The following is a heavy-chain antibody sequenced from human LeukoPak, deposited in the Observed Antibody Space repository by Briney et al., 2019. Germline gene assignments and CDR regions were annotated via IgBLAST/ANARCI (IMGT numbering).Heavy chain of an antibody. Sequence: GGSLRLSCAASGFTFSSYWMHWVRQAPGKGLVWVSRINSDGSSTSYADSVKGRFTISRDNAKNTLYLQMNSLRAEDTAVYYCARGGIRGNYYYGMDVWGQGTTVTVSS. CDR3: ARGGIRGNYYYGMDV. J-gene: IGHJ6*02. CDR1: GFTFSSYW. CDR2: INSDGSST. D-gene: IGHD2/OR15-2a*01. V-gene: IGHV3-74*01.